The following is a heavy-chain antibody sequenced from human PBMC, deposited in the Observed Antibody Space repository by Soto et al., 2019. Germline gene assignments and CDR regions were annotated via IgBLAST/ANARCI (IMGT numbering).Heavy chain of an antibody. CDR3: ARVEGMTTPGDHLVRWFDP. D-gene: IGHD2-15*01. Sequence: GGSLRLSCAASGFTFSDYYMSWIRQAPGKGLEWVSYISSSGSTIYYADSVKGRFTISRDNAKNSLYLQMNSLRAEDTAVYYCARVEGMTTPGDHLVRWFDPWGQGTLVTVSS. CDR2: ISSSGSTI. V-gene: IGHV3-11*01. J-gene: IGHJ5*02. CDR1: GFTFSDYY.